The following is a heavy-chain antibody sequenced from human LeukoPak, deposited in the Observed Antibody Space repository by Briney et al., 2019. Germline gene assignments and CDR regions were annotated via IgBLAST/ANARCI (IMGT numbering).Heavy chain of an antibody. CDR1: GYTFTGYY. Sequence: ASVKVSCKASGYTFTGYYMHWVRQAPGQGLEWMGRINPNSGGTDYAQKFQGRVTMTRDTSISTAYMELSRLRSDDTAVYYCARDVELYYYDSSGYYNDAFDIWGQGTMVTVSS. CDR2: INPNSGGT. V-gene: IGHV1-2*06. CDR3: ARDVELYYYDSSGYYNDAFDI. J-gene: IGHJ3*02. D-gene: IGHD3-22*01.